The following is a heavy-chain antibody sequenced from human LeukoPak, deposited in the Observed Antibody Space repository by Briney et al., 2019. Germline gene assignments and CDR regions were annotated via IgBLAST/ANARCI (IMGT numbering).Heavy chain of an antibody. Sequence: SVKVSCKASGFTFSNSAVQWVRQARGQRLEWIGWIVVDSGNTNYAQKFQQRVTITRDMSTATAYMELSSLRSEDTAVYYCAVHLGFRSWTAHRGILVHWGQGTLVTVSS. V-gene: IGHV1-58*01. J-gene: IGHJ4*02. CDR2: IVVDSGNT. D-gene: IGHD1-26*01. CDR1: GFTFSNSA. CDR3: AVHLGFRSWTAHRGILVH.